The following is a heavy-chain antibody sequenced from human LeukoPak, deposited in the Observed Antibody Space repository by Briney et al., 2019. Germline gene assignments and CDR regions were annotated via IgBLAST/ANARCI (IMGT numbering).Heavy chain of an antibody. CDR3: VRSPACSSGTCYPNWFDP. CDR2: TYPGDSNT. D-gene: IGHD2-15*01. Sequence: GESLKISCKSSGYSFTNNWIGWVRQMPGKGLEWMGITYPGDSNTRYSPSFQGQVTISADKSISSAYLQWSSLKASDTAMYYCVRSPACSSGTCYPNWFDPWGQGTLVTVSS. CDR1: GYSFTNNW. V-gene: IGHV5-51*01. J-gene: IGHJ5*02.